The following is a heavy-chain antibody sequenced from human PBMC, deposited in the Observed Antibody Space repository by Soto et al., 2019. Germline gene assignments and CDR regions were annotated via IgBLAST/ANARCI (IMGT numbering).Heavy chain of an antibody. CDR2: IGGSGGTK. Sequence: GGSLRLSCASSGFSFSSYEMNWVRQAPGKGLEWISYIGGSGGTKYSADSVKGRFIISRDNAQNSLYLQMNSLRVEDTGVYYCARDRGGDVGQFLFPDGFDLWGQGTMVTVSS. CDR3: ARDRGGDVGQFLFPDGFDL. V-gene: IGHV3-48*03. D-gene: IGHD3-10*01. CDR1: GFSFSSYE. J-gene: IGHJ3*01.